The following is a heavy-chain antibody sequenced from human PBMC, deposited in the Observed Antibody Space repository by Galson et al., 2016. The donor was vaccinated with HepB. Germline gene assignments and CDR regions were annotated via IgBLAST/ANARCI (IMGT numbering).Heavy chain of an antibody. Sequence: SVKVSCRASGHTLSTYGISWVRQAPGQGLEWMGWISASNDNRNYAQNFQGRVTMTTDTSASTVYVELSNLTSDDTAVYYCAKEDYRGTPLDVWGQGTTVAVSS. D-gene: IGHD3-16*02. CDR3: AKEDYRGTPLDV. CDR1: GHTLSTYG. J-gene: IGHJ6*02. CDR2: ISASNDNR. V-gene: IGHV1-18*01.